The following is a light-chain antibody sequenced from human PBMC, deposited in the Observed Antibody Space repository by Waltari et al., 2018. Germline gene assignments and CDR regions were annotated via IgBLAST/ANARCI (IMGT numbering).Light chain of an antibody. J-gene: IGLJ2*01. Sequence: FGLTQPRSVSVSPGQTSSITCFGANLEPKYPCWYQQKSGQPPVLVIHQDSKRPSGIPERFSGSKSGNTVTLTISGTQPIDEADYYCQAWEGSTAIFGGGTRLTVL. V-gene: IGLV3-1*01. CDR1: NLEPKY. CDR2: QDS. CDR3: QAWEGSTAI.